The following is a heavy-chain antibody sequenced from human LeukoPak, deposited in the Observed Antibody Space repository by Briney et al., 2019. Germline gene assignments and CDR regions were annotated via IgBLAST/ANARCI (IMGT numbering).Heavy chain of an antibody. V-gene: IGHV4-59*01. Sequence: ETLSLTCTVSGGSISSYYWSWIRQPPGKGLEWIGYIYYSGSTNYNPSLKSRVTISVDTSKNQFSLKLSSVTAADTAVYYCARVRIQYYYYGMDVWGQGTTVTASS. J-gene: IGHJ6*02. CDR2: IYYSGST. CDR1: GGSISSYY. CDR3: ARVRIQYYYYGMDV.